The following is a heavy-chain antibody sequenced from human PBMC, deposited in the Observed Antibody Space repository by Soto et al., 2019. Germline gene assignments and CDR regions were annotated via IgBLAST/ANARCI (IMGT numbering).Heavy chain of an antibody. D-gene: IGHD2-21*02. V-gene: IGHV3-48*01. J-gene: IGHJ3*02. CDR2: MSSSSGTI. CDR1: GFTFSSYA. Sequence: LRLSCAASGFTFSSYAMSWVRQAPGKGLEWVSYMSSSSGTIYYTDSVKGRFTISRDNAKNSLYLEMNSLRAEDTAVYFCARDNGGDWGVGAFDIWGQGTMVTVSS. CDR3: ARDNGGDWGVGAFDI.